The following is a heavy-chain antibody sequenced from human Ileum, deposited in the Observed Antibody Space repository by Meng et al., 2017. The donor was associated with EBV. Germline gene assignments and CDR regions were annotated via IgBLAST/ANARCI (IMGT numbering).Heavy chain of an antibody. Sequence: VPPEGSGPGVVSAWGPSSLTGPVSGGSRSSTNWWRWVRQPPGKWLEWIGEIYHSGSNNYNPSLKSRVSISVDKSKNQFSLKLSSVTAADTAVYYCARADKVRFDYWGQGTLVTVSS. V-gene: IGHV4-4*02. CDR2: IYHSGSN. CDR1: GGSRSSTNW. J-gene: IGHJ4*02. CDR3: ARADKVRFDY.